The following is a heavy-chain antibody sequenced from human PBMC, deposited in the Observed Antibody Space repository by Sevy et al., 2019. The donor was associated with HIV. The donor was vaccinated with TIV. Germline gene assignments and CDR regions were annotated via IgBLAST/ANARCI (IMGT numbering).Heavy chain of an antibody. V-gene: IGHV1-18*01. J-gene: IGHJ5*02. CDR3: ARRGAFDFDTSGFLSP. CDR2: ISVYNGKT. D-gene: IGHD3-22*01. Sequence: ASLKVSCKASGYTFTSFGISWVRQAPGQGLEWVGWISVYNGKTNYAQKLQGRVTMTTDTSTSTAYMGLKGLRSDDTAVYYCARRGAFDFDTSGFLSPWGQGTLVTVSS. CDR1: GYTFTSFG.